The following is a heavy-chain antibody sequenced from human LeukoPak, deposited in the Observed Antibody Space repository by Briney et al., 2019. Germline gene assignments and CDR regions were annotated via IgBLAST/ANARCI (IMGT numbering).Heavy chain of an antibody. CDR1: GGSFRGYY. CDR3: ARVGRNDGYNYPDFDY. Sequence: LSLTCAVCGGSFRGYYWSWIRQPPGRGLEGMGEINHSVSTNYYPYHKSRVTISADTNKSHFSLELSSETAADTAVYYCARVGRNDGYNYPDFDYWGQGTLVTVSS. D-gene: IGHD5-24*01. CDR2: INHSVST. J-gene: IGHJ4*02. V-gene: IGHV4-34*01.